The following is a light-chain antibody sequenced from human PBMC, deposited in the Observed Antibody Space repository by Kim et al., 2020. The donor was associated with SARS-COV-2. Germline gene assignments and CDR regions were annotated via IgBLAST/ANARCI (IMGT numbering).Light chain of an antibody. CDR3: TSHANDNYV. J-gene: IGLJ1*01. V-gene: IGLV2-8*01. CDR2: EIN. CDR1: STNLLFYNY. Sequence: PGQSVTISCSGTSTNLLFYNYVSWYQQHPGKAPKLIIYEINKRPSGVPDRFSGSKSGDTAFLTVSGLQTDDEADYYCTSHANDNYVFGTGTKVTVL.